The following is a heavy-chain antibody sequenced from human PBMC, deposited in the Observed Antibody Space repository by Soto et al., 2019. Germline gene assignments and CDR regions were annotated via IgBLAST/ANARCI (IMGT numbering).Heavy chain of an antibody. CDR3: TTDPQWGL. V-gene: IGHV3-15*07. CDR2: IKSKTDGGAT. J-gene: IGHJ3*01. CDR1: GMTFSGAW. Sequence: EVQLVESGGGLVKPGGSLRLSCVVSGMTFSGAWMNWVRQAPGEGLEWVGRIKSKTDGGATEFAAPVKGRFTLSRDDSKNTLYLDMKSLTAEDTAVYYCTTDPQWGLRGQGTVVTVSS. D-gene: IGHD2-8*01.